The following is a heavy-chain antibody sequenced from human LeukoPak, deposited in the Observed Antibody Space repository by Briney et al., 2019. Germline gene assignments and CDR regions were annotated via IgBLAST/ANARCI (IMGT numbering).Heavy chain of an antibody. D-gene: IGHD3-10*01. CDR3: AHRPITLVLDI. CDR2: IYWDDDK. V-gene: IGHV2-5*02. CDR1: GFSLSTSGVG. J-gene: IGHJ3*02. Sequence: SGPTLVKPRQPLTLTYTLSGFSLSTSGVGVGWIRQPPGKALEWLALIYWDDDKRYSPSLKNRLTITKDTSKNQVVLTMTNMDHVDTATYDCAHRPITLVLDIWGQGTMVTVSS.